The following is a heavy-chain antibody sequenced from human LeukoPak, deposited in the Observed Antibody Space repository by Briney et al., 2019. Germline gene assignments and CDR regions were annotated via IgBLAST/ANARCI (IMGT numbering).Heavy chain of an antibody. Sequence: GGSLRLSCAASGVTFSSNGMNWVRQAPGKGLEWVSYISSSGSTIYYADSVKGRFTISRDNAKNSLHLQMNSLRAEDTAVYYCAELGITMIGGVWGKGTTVTISS. CDR3: AELGITMIGGV. CDR1: GVTFSSNG. V-gene: IGHV3-48*04. J-gene: IGHJ6*04. D-gene: IGHD3-10*02. CDR2: ISSSGSTI.